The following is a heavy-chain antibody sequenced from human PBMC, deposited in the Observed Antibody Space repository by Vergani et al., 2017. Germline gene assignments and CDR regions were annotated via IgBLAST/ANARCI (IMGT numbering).Heavy chain of an antibody. J-gene: IGHJ4*02. CDR3: ARGVDYEGY. Sequence: EVQLVESGGGLVKPGGSLRLSCAASGFTFSSYSMKWVRQAPGKGLEGVSSISSSSSYIYYADSVKGRFTISRDNAKNSLYLQMNSLRAEDTAVYYCARGVDYEGYWGQGTLVTVSS. CDR2: ISSSSSYI. D-gene: IGHD4-17*01. V-gene: IGHV3-21*01. CDR1: GFTFSSYS.